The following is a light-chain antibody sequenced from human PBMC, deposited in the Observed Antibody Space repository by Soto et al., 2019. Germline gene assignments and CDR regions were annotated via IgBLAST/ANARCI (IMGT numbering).Light chain of an antibody. CDR3: CSSAPSRTFV. CDR1: SSAVGSYRF. Sequence: QSVLTQPASVSGSPGQSITISCTGSSSAVGSYRFVSWYQHHPGKVPKPIIYEGSKRPSGVSNRFSGSEPGNTASLTISGLQAEDEADYYCCSSAPSRTFVFGTGTKVTVL. J-gene: IGLJ1*01. CDR2: EGS. V-gene: IGLV2-23*01.